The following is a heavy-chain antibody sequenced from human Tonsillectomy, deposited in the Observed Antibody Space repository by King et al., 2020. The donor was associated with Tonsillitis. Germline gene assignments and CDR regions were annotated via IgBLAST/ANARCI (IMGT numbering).Heavy chain of an antibody. V-gene: IGHV3-15*01. CDR2: IKSQADGGTI. J-gene: IGHJ4*02. CDR3: AAGIYGSCCYFYY. CDR1: GSRFSSAW. D-gene: IGHD6-13*01. Sequence: VQLVESGGGLVKPGGSRRLSCSASGSRFSSAWMSWVRQAPGKGLEWVGRIKSQADGGTIDYAAPVKGRFTISRDDSKTTLYLQMDSLKTEDTAVYFCAAGIYGSCCYFYYWGKGTLVTVSS.